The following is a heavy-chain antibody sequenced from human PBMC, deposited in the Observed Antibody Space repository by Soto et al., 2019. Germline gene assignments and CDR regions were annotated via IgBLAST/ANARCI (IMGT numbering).Heavy chain of an antibody. Sequence: SETLSLTCTVSGGSISSYYWSWIRQPPGKGLEWIGYIYYSGSTNYNPPLKSRVTISVDTSKNQLSLKLSTVTAADTAVYYCARTLVRLFWFDPWGQGTRVTVSS. CDR3: ARTLVRLFWFDP. CDR1: GGSISSYY. CDR2: IYYSGST. J-gene: IGHJ5*02. V-gene: IGHV4-59*01. D-gene: IGHD3-10*01.